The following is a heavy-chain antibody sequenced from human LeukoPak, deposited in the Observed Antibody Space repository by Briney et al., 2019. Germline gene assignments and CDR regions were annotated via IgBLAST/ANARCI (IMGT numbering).Heavy chain of an antibody. V-gene: IGHV3-9*01. CDR2: ISWNSGSI. D-gene: IGHD3-10*01. CDR1: GFTFDDYA. CDR3: AKANYGSEYYFDY. Sequence: PGGSLRLSCAAAGFTFDDYAMHWVGQAPGKGLEWVSGISWNSGSIGYADSVKGRFTISRDNAKNSLYLQMNSLRAEDTALYYCAKANYGSEYYFDYWGQGTLVTVSS. J-gene: IGHJ4*02.